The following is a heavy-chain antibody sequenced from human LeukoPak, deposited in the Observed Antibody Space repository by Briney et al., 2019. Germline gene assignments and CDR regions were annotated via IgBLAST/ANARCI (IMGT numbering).Heavy chain of an antibody. Sequence: GASVKVSCTASGYTFTGYYLHWVRQAPGQGLEWMGWINPNSGGTNYAQKFQGRVTMTRDTSISTAYMELSRLRSDDTAVYYCARAHGSGSYYYYYMDVWGKGTTVTVSS. CDR2: INPNSGGT. CDR1: GYTFTGYY. V-gene: IGHV1-2*02. CDR3: ARAHGSGSYYYYYMDV. J-gene: IGHJ6*03. D-gene: IGHD3-10*01.